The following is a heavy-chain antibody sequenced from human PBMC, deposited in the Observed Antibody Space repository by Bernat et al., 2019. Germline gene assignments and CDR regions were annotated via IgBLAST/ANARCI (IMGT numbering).Heavy chain of an antibody. CDR3: ARARGYSYGYVDY. J-gene: IGHJ4*02. CDR2: IYSGGST. D-gene: IGHD5-18*01. CDR1: GFTVSSNY. Sequence: EVQLVESGGGLVQPGGSLRLSCAASGFTVSSNYMSWVRQAPGKGLEWVSVIYSGGSTYYADAVKGRFTISRDNSKNTLYLQMNSLRAEDTAVYYCARARGYSYGYVDYWGQGTLVTVSS. V-gene: IGHV3-66*01.